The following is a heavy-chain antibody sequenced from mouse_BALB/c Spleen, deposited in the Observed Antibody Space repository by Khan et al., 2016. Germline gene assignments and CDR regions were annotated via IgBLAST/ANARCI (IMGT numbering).Heavy chain of an antibody. CDR2: IDPANDKT. V-gene: IGHV14-3*02. CDR3: ARSYYDSWFVY. Sequence: EVQLQESGAELVKPGASVKLSCTASGFNIKDTYMHWMIQRPEQGLEWIGRIDPANDKTKYDPKFQGKATITEDTSYNTPYLQISILTSEDTAVYYCARSYYDSWFVYWGQGTLVTVSA. J-gene: IGHJ3*01. D-gene: IGHD2-4*01. CDR1: GFNIKDTY.